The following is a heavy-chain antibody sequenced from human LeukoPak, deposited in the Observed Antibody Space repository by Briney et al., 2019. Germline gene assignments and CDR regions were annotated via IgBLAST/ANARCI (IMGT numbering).Heavy chain of an antibody. Sequence: GGSLRLSCAASGFTFSSYGMHWIRQAPGKGLEWGAVISYDGSNKYYADSVKGRFTISRDNSKNTLYLQMNSLRAEDTAVYYCARMTLRKAATPINWFDHWGQGTLVTVSS. V-gene: IGHV3-30*03. CDR3: ARMTLRKAATPINWFDH. J-gene: IGHJ5*02. CDR1: GFTFSSYG. CDR2: ISYDGSNK. D-gene: IGHD2-15*01.